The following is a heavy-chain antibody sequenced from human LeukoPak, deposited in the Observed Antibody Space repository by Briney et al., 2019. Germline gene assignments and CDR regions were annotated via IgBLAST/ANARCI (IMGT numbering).Heavy chain of an antibody. Sequence: SETLSLTCTVSGGSIGSDYWNWIRQPPGKGLEWIGYIFYTGSTNYNPSPKSRVTISVDTSKNQFSLKLSSVTAADTAVYYCARDPTTVTKGLDIWGQGTMVTVSS. D-gene: IGHD4-17*01. J-gene: IGHJ3*02. CDR2: IFYTGST. CDR3: ARDPTTVTKGLDI. V-gene: IGHV4-59*01. CDR1: GGSIGSDY.